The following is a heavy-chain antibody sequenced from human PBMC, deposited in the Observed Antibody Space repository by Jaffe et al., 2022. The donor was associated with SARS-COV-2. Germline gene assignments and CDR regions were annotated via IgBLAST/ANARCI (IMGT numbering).Heavy chain of an antibody. CDR3: AKNIGEGEWLLIKYYFDY. J-gene: IGHJ4*02. Sequence: EVQLLESGGGLVQPGGSLRLSCAASGFTFSSYAMSWVRQAPGKGLEWVSAISGSGGSTYYADSVKGRFTISRDNSKNTLYLQMNSLRAEDTAVYYCAKNIGEGEWLLIKYYFDYWGQGTLVTVSS. D-gene: IGHD5-12*01. V-gene: IGHV3-23*01. CDR1: GFTFSSYA. CDR2: ISGSGGST.